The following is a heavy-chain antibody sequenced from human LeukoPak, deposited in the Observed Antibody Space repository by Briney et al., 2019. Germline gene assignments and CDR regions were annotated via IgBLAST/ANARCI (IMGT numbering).Heavy chain of an antibody. CDR2: INHSGST. D-gene: IGHD4-17*01. Sequence: SETLSLTCAVYGGSFSGYYWSWIRQPPGKGLEWIGEINHSGSTNYNPSLKSRVTISVDTSKNQFSLKLSSVTAADTAVYYCARTTTVTTSAFDIWGQGTTVTVSS. CDR3: ARTTTVTTSAFDI. CDR1: GGSFSGYY. V-gene: IGHV4-34*01. J-gene: IGHJ3*02.